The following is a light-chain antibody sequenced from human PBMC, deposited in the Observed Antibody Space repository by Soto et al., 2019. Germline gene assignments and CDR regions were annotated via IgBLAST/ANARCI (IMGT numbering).Light chain of an antibody. CDR3: AAWDDIMNGYV. J-gene: IGLJ1*01. Sequence: QSALTHPPSASRTPGQRFTISCSGSSSDIESNTVTWYQQLPGTAPKLFIYSNYDRPSGVPDRFSGSTSGTSASLVIRGLQSEDEADYYCAAWDDIMNGYVFGGGTKVPVL. CDR2: SNY. V-gene: IGLV1-44*01. CDR1: SSDIESNT.